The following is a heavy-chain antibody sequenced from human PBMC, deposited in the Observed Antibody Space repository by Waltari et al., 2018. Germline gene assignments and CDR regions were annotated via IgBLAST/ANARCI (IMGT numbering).Heavy chain of an antibody. CDR3: ARDLNGGNAFDY. CDR1: GFNFASYW. CDR2: IKTDGSQS. Sequence: EVQLVEFGGGLVQPGGSLRLSCAASGFNFASYWMTWVRRAPGKGLEWGANIKTDGSQSFCVDSLKGRFTISRDNTKNSLYLQMDSLRVEDTAVYYCARDLNGGNAFDYWGQGTLVTVSS. J-gene: IGHJ4*02. D-gene: IGHD1-1*01. V-gene: IGHV3-7*01.